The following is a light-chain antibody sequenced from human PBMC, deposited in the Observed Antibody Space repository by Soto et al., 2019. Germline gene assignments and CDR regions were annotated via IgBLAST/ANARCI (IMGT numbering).Light chain of an antibody. J-gene: IGKJ1*01. Sequence: IVMTQSPATLSVSPGERATLSCRASQSVSSNLAWYQQKPGQAPRLLIYGASTRATGIPVRFSGSGSGTEFTLTISSLQSEDFAVYYCQQYRTFGQGTKVEIK. CDR1: QSVSSN. CDR3: QQYRT. V-gene: IGKV3-15*01. CDR2: GAS.